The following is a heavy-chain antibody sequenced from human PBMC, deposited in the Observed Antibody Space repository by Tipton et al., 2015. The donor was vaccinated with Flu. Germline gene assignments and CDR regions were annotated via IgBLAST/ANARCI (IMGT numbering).Heavy chain of an antibody. Sequence: TLSLTCAVSGCSISSGYYWGWIRQPPGKGLEWIGSIYHSGSTYYNPSLKSRVTISVDTSKNQFSLKLSSVTAADTAVYYCARHPSSLGAFDIWGQGTMVTVSS. CDR2: IYHSGST. J-gene: IGHJ3*02. CDR3: ARHPSSLGAFDI. CDR1: GCSISSGYY. D-gene: IGHD7-27*01. V-gene: IGHV4-38-2*01.